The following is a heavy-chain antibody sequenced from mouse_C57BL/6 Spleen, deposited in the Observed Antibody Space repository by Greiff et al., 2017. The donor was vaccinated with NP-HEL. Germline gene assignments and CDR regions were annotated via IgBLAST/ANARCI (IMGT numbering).Heavy chain of an antibody. D-gene: IGHD3-2*02. CDR3: ARGRSSGYVDFDY. CDR2: INPNNGGT. Sequence: VQLQQSGPELVKPGASVKISCKASGYTFTDYYMNWVKQSHGKSLEWIGDINPNNGGTSYNQKFKGKATLTVDKSSSTAYMELRSLTSEDSAVYYCARGRSSGYVDFDYWGQGTTLTVSS. J-gene: IGHJ2*01. V-gene: IGHV1-26*01. CDR1: GYTFTDYY.